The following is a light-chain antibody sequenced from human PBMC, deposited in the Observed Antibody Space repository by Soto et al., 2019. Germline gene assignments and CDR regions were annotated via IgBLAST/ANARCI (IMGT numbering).Light chain of an antibody. V-gene: IGKV1-39*01. CDR3: QQSYSAPLT. CDR2: GAS. J-gene: IGKJ4*01. Sequence: DIQMTQSPPSLSASVGDRVTITCRASQGISNYLNWYQQKVGKAPQLLIYGASNLQSGVPARFSGSGSGTDFTLTISDLQPEDFATFYCQQSYSAPLTFGGGTKVDIK. CDR1: QGISNY.